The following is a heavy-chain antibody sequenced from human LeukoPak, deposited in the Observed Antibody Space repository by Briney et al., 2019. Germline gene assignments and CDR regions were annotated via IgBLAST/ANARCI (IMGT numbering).Heavy chain of an antibody. CDR2: FTSRSRSI. V-gene: IGHV3-48*01. Sequence: GGSLRLSCAASGFTFSSYSMTWVRQAPGKGLEWVSSFTSRSRSIYYADSVKGRFTISRDNAKNSLYLQMSSLRVEDTAVYYCVRWNGLTDYWGQGTLVTVSS. D-gene: IGHD1-1*01. J-gene: IGHJ4*02. CDR3: VRWNGLTDY. CDR1: GFTFSSYS.